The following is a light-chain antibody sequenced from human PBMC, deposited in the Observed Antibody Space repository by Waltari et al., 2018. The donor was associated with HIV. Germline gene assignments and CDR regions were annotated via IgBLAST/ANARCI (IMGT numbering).Light chain of an antibody. CDR3: GSSTNSNIVL. V-gene: IGLV2-14*01. CDR2: DVT. J-gene: IGLJ2*01. CDR1: TNAIGADKS. Sequence: QSALTQTASVSASPGQSITISCTGITNAIGADKSVYWYQQLPGKVPKLLIYDVTNRPAGVSGRFSGSKSVNTASLTISWLQPDDGADYYCGSSTNSNIVLFGGGTKLTVL.